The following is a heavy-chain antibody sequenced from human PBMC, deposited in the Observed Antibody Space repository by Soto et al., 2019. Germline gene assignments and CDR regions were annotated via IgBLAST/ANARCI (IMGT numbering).Heavy chain of an antibody. V-gene: IGHV4-31*03. CDR3: ATDSGSPYSSGWQTLDY. CDR1: VGSSSSGGYS. CDR2: IYYSGST. J-gene: IGHJ4*02. D-gene: IGHD6-19*01. Sequence: LPETLSLPCTFSVGSSSSGGYSWSWIRQHPGKGLEWIGYIYYSGSTYYNPSLKSRVTITVDTSKNQFSLKLSSVTAADTAVYYCATDSGSPYSSGWQTLDYWGQGTLVTVSS.